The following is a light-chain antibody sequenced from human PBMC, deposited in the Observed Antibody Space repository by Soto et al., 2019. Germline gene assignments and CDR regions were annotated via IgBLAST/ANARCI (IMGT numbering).Light chain of an antibody. J-gene: IGLJ1*01. V-gene: IGLV2-11*01. CDR1: SSDVGGYNY. CDR2: DVN. CDR3: CSFAGSYSLYV. Sequence: QSALTQPRSVSGSPGQSVTISCTGTSSDVGGYNYVSWYQQHPDKAPKLMIFDVNNRPSGVPDRFSGSKSGNTASLTISGLQAEDEADYYCCSFAGSYSLYVFGGGTKVNVL.